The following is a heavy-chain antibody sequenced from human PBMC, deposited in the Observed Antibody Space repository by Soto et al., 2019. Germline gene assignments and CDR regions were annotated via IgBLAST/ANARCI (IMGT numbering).Heavy chain of an antibody. CDR3: AARGWGGFGR. V-gene: IGHV4-4*02. Sequence: QVQLQESGPGLVKPSGTLSLTCAVSGGSLSSNDWWSWVRQPPGKGLEWIGEIFHSGSTNYNPSLKSRVSISVDKSKNQFSLQLRSVAAADMAVYYCAARGWGGFGRWGQGTLVTVSS. CDR1: GGSLSSNDW. J-gene: IGHJ4*02. CDR2: IFHSGST. D-gene: IGHD3-3*01.